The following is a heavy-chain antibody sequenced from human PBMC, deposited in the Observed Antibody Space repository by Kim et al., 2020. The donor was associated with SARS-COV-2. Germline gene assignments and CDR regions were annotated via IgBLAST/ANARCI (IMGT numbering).Heavy chain of an antibody. D-gene: IGHD3-10*02. CDR3: ARPRFGDVGYGMDV. J-gene: IGHJ6*02. Sequence: AQKCQGRVTITADESTSTAYMELSSLRSEDTAVYYCARPRFGDVGYGMDVWGQGTTVTVSS. V-gene: IGHV1-69*01.